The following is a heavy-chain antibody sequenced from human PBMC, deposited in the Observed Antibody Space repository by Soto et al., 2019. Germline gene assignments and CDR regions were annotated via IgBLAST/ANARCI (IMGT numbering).Heavy chain of an antibody. J-gene: IGHJ3*01. CDR1: GFNFRNFN. V-gene: IGHV3-21*06. CDR3: ARDLRGHYGP. Sequence: GASLRLSCEGSGFNFRNFNMIWVRQAPGKGLEWVSSVSGSSSYIYYADSVKGRFTVSRDNANNLVFLQMNGLRPEDTAMYYCARDLRGHYGPWGQGTMVTVSS. D-gene: IGHD4-17*01. CDR2: VSGSSSYI.